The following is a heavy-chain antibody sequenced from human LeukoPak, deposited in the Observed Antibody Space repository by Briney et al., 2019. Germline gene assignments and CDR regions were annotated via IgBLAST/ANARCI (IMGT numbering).Heavy chain of an antibody. V-gene: IGHV3-30*18. CDR3: AKELNYKLYFYYGMDV. J-gene: IGHJ6*02. D-gene: IGHD3-10*01. CDR2: ISYDGSNK. CDR1: GFTFSSYR. Sequence: GGSLRLSAAASGFTFSSYRMHWVRQAPGKGLEWVAVISYDGSNKDYADSVKGRFTISRYNSKNTLYLQMNSLRAEDTAVYYCAKELNYKLYFYYGMDVWGQGTTVTVSS.